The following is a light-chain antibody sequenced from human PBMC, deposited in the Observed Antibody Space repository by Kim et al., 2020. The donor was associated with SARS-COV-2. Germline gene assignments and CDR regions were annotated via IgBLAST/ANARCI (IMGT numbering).Light chain of an antibody. CDR3: QQYGSSPTET. Sequence: EIVLTQSPGTLSLSPGERATLSCRASQSLSSNYLAWYQQKPGQAPRLLFYGASSRATGIPDRFSGSGSGTDFTLTISRLEPEDFAVYYCQQYGSSPTETLGQGTKVEIK. V-gene: IGKV3-20*01. CDR1: QSLSSNY. CDR2: GAS. J-gene: IGKJ1*01.